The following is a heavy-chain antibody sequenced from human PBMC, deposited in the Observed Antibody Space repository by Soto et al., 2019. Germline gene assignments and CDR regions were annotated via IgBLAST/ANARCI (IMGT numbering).Heavy chain of an antibody. CDR3: ARRGRTAAVEAFDL. V-gene: IGHV4-39*01. Sequence: SETLSLTCTVSGGSISSSSYYWGWIRQPPGKGLEWIGFIYYSGSTYYNPSLRSRVTISVDTSKNQFSLELFFVTAADTAVYYCARRGRTAAVEAFDLWGQGTMVTVSS. J-gene: IGHJ3*01. CDR2: IYYSGST. CDR1: GGSISSSSYY.